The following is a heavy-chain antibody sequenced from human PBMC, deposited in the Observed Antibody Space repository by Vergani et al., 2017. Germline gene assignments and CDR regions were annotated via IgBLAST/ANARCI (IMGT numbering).Heavy chain of an antibody. Sequence: QVQLQESGPGLVKPSETLSLTCTVSGGSISSHYWSWIRQPPGKGLEWIGYIYYSGSTNYNPSLKSRVTISVDTSKNQFSLKLSSVTAADTAVYYCARVPSYYDDSSGYFMAAFDIWGQGTMVTVSS. CDR1: GGSISSHY. D-gene: IGHD3-22*01. V-gene: IGHV4-59*11. CDR3: ARVPSYYDDSSGYFMAAFDI. CDR2: IYYSGST. J-gene: IGHJ3*02.